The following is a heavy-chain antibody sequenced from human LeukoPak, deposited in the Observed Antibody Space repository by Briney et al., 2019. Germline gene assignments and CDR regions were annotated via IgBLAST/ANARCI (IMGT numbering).Heavy chain of an antibody. Sequence: PGGSLRLSCAASGFTFSSYTMNWVSQAPGKGLEWVSSISSSSSYMYYADSVKGRFTISRDNAKNSLYLQMNSLRAEDTAVYYCARDRDVPAIGMDVWGQGTTVTVSS. CDR2: ISSSSSYM. V-gene: IGHV3-21*06. CDR3: ARDRDVPAIGMDV. J-gene: IGHJ6*02. CDR1: GFTFSSYT.